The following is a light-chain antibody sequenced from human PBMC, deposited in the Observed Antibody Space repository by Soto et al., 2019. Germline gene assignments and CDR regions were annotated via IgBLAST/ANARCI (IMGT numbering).Light chain of an antibody. CDR2: SNY. Sequence: QSVLTQPPSASGTPGQRVTISCSASSGSLSVDWYQHLPGTAPKLLIYSNYQRPSGVPDRFSGSKSGTSASLVISGLQSEDDADYYCAGRDDSLSGLYVFGTGTKVTVI. CDR3: AGRDDSLSGLYV. CDR1: SGSLS. V-gene: IGLV1-44*01. J-gene: IGLJ1*01.